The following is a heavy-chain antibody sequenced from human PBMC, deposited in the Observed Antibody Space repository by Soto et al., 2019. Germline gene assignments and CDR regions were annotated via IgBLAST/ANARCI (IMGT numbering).Heavy chain of an antibody. Sequence: SETLSLTCTVSGGSISSGDYYWSWIRQPPGKALEWIGYIYYSGSTYYNPSLKSRVTISVDTSKNQFSLKLSSVTAADTAVYYCARDLGLRTQKVLATDSTYYYYGMDVRGQRTTVTVSS. CDR1: GGSISSGDYY. V-gene: IGHV4-30-4*01. D-gene: IGHD5-12*01. J-gene: IGHJ6*02. CDR3: ARDLGLRTQKVLATDSTYYYYGMDV. CDR2: IYYSGST.